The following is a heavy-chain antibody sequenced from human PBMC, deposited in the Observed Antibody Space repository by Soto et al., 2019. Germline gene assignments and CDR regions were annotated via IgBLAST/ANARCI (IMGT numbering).Heavy chain of an antibody. CDR3: AKWDGYGDH. D-gene: IGHD5-18*01. V-gene: IGHV3-23*01. CDR1: GFRFSSYS. CDR2: ISIGGDKT. Sequence: EVQLLESGGDLVQPGGSLRLSCAASGFRFSSYSFTWVRQAPGTGLEWVAGISIGGDKTWHADSVKGRFTISRDNSKNTVYLQMKSLRVDDTAVYYCAKWDGYGDHWGPGTLVTVSS. J-gene: IGHJ5*02.